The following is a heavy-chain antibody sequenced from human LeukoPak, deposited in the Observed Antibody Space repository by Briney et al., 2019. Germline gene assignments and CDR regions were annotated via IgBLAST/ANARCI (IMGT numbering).Heavy chain of an antibody. CDR1: GFTFSSYW. Sequence: GGSLRLSCAASGFTFSSYWMDWVRQAPGKGLMWVSRIKNDGSDTGYADSVKDRFTISRDNAKNTLYLQINSLRAEDTAVYYCARDIAGLGYWGQGTLVTVSS. D-gene: IGHD2-21*01. CDR2: IKNDGSDT. J-gene: IGHJ4*02. V-gene: IGHV3-74*01. CDR3: ARDIAGLGY.